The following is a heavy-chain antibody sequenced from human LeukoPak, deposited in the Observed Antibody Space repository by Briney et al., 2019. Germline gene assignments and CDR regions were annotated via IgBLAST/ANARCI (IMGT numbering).Heavy chain of an antibody. V-gene: IGHV4-59*12. J-gene: IGHJ4*02. Sequence: PSETLSLTCTVSGGSIFGAYWSWIRQSPGKGLEWIGYIYYSGSTYYNPSLKSRVTMSVDTSKNQFSLKLTSVTAADTAVYYCARDTYYYGSGTYYFNYWGQGTLVTVSS. CDR1: GGSIFGAY. CDR3: ARDTYYYGSGTYYFNY. CDR2: IYYSGST. D-gene: IGHD3-10*01.